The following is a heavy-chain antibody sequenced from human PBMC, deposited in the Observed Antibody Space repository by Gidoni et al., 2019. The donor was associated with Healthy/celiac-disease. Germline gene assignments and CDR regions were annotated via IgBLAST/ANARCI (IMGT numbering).Heavy chain of an antibody. CDR1: GGTFRSYT. J-gene: IGHJ4*02. D-gene: IGHD5-12*01. V-gene: IGHV1-69*08. CDR2: IIPILCIA. Sequence: QVQLVLSGAAVTKPGSSVKVSCTASGGTFRSYTISWVRQAPGQGLEWLGRIIPILCIANYAQKFQGRVTITADKSTSTAYMELSSLRSEDTAVYYCARDGGYSGYDLDFDYWGQGTLVTVSS. CDR3: ARDGGYSGYDLDFDY.